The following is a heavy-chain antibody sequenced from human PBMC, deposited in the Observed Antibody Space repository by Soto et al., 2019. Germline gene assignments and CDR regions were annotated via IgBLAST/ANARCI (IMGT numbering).Heavy chain of an antibody. V-gene: IGHV1-8*01. J-gene: IGHJ3*02. CDR2: MNPDSGKT. Sequence: GASVKVSCKASGYTFTSYDINWVRQATGQGLEWMGWMNPDSGKTGYAQKFQGRVTMTRNTSINTVYMELSSLRSQDTAVYYCARDDHESAFDIWGQGTMVTVSS. CDR3: ARDDHESAFDI. CDR1: GYTFTSYD.